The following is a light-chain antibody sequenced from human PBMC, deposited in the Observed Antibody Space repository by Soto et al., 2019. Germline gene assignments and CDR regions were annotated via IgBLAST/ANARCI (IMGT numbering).Light chain of an antibody. V-gene: IGKV3-11*01. Sequence: EIVLTQSPDTLSLSPGERATVSCRASQSVSTYLAWYQQKPGQAPRLFIYDASNRATGIPARFSGSGSGTDFTLTISSLEPEDFAVYYCQQRSKWPITFGQGTRLEIK. J-gene: IGKJ5*01. CDR3: QQRSKWPIT. CDR2: DAS. CDR1: QSVSTY.